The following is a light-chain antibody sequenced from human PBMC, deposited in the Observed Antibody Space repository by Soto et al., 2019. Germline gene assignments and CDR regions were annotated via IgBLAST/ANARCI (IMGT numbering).Light chain of an antibody. J-gene: IGLJ2*01. CDR1: VLAKKY. CDR2: KDS. CDR3: YSAADNNMV. Sequence: SYELTQPSSVSVSPGQTARITCSGDVLAKKYARWFQQKPGQAPVLVIYKDSERPSGIPERFSGSGSGTTVTLTISGAQVEDEADYYCYSAADNNMVFGGGTKLTVL. V-gene: IGLV3-27*01.